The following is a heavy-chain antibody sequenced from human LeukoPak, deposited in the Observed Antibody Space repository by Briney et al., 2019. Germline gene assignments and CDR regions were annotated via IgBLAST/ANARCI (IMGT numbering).Heavy chain of an antibody. CDR1: GFTFTSHS. V-gene: IGHV3-23*01. J-gene: IGHJ4*02. CDR3: AKHRLPVAGSPSKNPTAYFED. D-gene: IGHD6-19*01. CDR2: ISSSGHVT. Sequence: AGGSLILSCAASGFTFTSHSMSWVRQAPGKGLEWVSAISSSGHVTFYADSVKGRFTVSRDQSQNTLFLQMSSLRADDTAVYYCAKHRLPVAGSPSKNPTAYFEDWGQGILVTVSS.